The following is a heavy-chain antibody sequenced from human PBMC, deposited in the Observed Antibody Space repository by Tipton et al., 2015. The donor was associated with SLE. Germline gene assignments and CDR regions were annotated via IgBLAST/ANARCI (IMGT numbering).Heavy chain of an antibody. Sequence: TLSLTCYVTGVSISNYYWTWIRRSPGKGLEWIGNVYKNYNPSLESRVTISVDTSRNLFSLEVYSVTAADSAVYYCARVPRAQCFSISCYDLWGQGTQVTVSS. D-gene: IGHD2-2*01. V-gene: IGHV4-59*12. CDR2: VYKN. CDR1: GVSISNYY. CDR3: ARVPRAQCFSISCYDL. J-gene: IGHJ4*02.